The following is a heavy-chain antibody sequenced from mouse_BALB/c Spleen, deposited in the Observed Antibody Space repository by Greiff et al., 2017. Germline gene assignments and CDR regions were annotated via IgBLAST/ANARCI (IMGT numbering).Heavy chain of an antibody. J-gene: IGHJ4*01. CDR1: GYTFTDYA. CDR3: ARDYGNYMDY. D-gene: IGHD2-1*01. V-gene: IGHV1S137*01. CDR2: ISTYYGDA. Sequence: QVQLQQSGAELVRPGVSVKISCKGSGYTFTDYAMHWVKQSHAKSLEWIGVISTYYGDASYNQKFKGKATMTVDKSSSTAYMELARLTSEDSAIYYCARDYGNYMDYWGQGTSVTVSS.